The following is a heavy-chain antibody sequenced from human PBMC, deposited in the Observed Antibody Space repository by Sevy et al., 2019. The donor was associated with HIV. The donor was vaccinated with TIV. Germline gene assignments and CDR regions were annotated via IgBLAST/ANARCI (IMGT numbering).Heavy chain of an antibody. Sequence: SETLSLTCTVSGGSISSYYWSWIRRPPGKGLEWIGYLYYRGRTNYNPSLKSRLTISVDTSKNQFSLKLSSVTAADTAVYYCARHSIAPRSWYFDLWGRGTLVTVSS. CDR3: ARHSIAPRSWYFDL. J-gene: IGHJ2*01. CDR1: GGSISSYY. D-gene: IGHD6-6*01. V-gene: IGHV4-59*01. CDR2: LYYRGRT.